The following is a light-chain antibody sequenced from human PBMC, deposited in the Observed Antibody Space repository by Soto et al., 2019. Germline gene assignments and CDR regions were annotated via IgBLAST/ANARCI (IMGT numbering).Light chain of an antibody. CDR1: SSDVGNYNL. CDR2: EDT. Sequence: QSALTQPASGSGSPGQSITLSCTGTSSDVGNYNLVSWYQQHPGKAPKLIIYEDTKRPSGVSNRFSGSKSGNTASLTISGLQAEDEADYYCCSYADSSTYVFGTGTKVTVL. V-gene: IGLV2-23*01. CDR3: CSYADSSTYV. J-gene: IGLJ1*01.